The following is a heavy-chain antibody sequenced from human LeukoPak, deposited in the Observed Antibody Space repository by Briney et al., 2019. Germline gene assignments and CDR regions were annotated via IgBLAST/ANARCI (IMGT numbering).Heavy chain of an antibody. D-gene: IGHD3-22*01. V-gene: IGHV3-11*01. Sequence: GGSLRLSCAATGFTFSDYYMSWIRQAPGKGLEWVSYISSSGSTIYYADSVKGRFTISRDNAKNSLYLQMNSLRAEDTAVYYCARTRVDDSSGYYYWGQGTLVTVSS. J-gene: IGHJ4*02. CDR1: GFTFSDYY. CDR3: ARTRVDDSSGYYY. CDR2: ISSSGSTI.